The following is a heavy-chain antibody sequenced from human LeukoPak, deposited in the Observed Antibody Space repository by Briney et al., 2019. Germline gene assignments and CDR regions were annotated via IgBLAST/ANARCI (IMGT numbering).Heavy chain of an antibody. CDR3: ARGYCSGGSCPYYYYYYMDV. J-gene: IGHJ6*03. CDR2: ISTYNGNT. V-gene: IGHV1-18*01. Sequence: ASVKVSCKASGYTFTSYGFSWVRRAPGQGLEWMGWISTYNGNTEYAQKLQGRVTMTTDTSTSTVYMELSSLRSEDAAVYYCARGYCSGGSCPYYYYYYMDVWGKGTTVTVSS. CDR1: GYTFTSYG. D-gene: IGHD2-15*01.